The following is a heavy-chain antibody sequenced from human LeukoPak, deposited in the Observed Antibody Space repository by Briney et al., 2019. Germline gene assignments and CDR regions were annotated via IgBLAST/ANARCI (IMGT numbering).Heavy chain of an antibody. CDR1: GFRLRRFC. D-gene: IGHD3-22*01. CDR2: IWYDGKRK. V-gene: IGHV3-33*08. CDR3: ARDVDTSGHYGWFDP. J-gene: IGHJ5*02. Sequence: GVSLRLPCATSGFRLRRFCKHWVPQAPSKGLEGGGVIWYDGKRKYYADSVKGRFTISRDTSKNTLYLQMNSLRAEDTAVYSCARDVDTSGHYGWFDPWGQGTLVTVSS.